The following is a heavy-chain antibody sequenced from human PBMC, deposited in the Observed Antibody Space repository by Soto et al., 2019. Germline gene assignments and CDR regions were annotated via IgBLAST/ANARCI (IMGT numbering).Heavy chain of an antibody. V-gene: IGHV4-31*03. J-gene: IGHJ4*02. Sequence: SETLSLTCTVSGGSISSGGYYWSWIRQHPGKGLEWIGYIYYSGSTYYNPSLKSRVTISVDTSKNQFSLKLSSVTAADTAVYYCARGVGPAAAIPGTNFDYWGQGTLVTVSS. CDR3: ARGVGPAAAIPGTNFDY. D-gene: IGHD2-2*02. CDR2: IYYSGST. CDR1: GGSISSGGYY.